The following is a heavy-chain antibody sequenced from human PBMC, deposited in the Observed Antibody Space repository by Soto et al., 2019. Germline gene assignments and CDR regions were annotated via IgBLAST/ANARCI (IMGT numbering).Heavy chain of an antibody. CDR2: IYYSGTT. D-gene: IGHD2-15*01. Sequence: PSETLSLTCTVSGGSMGSSSYYWGWIRQPPGKGLEWIGSIYYSGTTYYNPSLKSRVTISVDTSKSQFSLKLSSVTAADTAVYYCACVVVITATFYYWGPGTLVTVSS. CDR3: ACVVVITATFYY. CDR1: GGSMGSSSYY. J-gene: IGHJ4*02. V-gene: IGHV4-39*01.